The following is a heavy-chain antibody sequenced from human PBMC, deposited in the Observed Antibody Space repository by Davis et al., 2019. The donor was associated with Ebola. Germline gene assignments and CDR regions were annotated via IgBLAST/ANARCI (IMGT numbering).Heavy chain of an antibody. V-gene: IGHV3-11*01. D-gene: IGHD3-3*01. CDR2: ISSSGSTI. CDR3: ARRITIFGVVNVYYYYGMDV. CDR1: GFTFSDYY. Sequence: GESLKISCAASGFTFSDYYMSWIRQAPGKGLEWVSYISSSGSTIYYADSVKGRFTISRDNAKNSLYLQMNSLRAEDTAVYYCARRITIFGVVNVYYYYGMDVWGQGTTVTVSS. J-gene: IGHJ6*02.